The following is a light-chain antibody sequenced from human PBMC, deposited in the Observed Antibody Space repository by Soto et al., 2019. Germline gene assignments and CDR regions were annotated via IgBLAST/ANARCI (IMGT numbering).Light chain of an antibody. CDR2: EVS. CDR3: SAYRSTTLVV. J-gene: IGLJ2*01. Sequence: SALTQPASVSGSPGQSITISCTGTSSDVGSYNYISWYQQHPGKAPKLMIYEVSNRPSGVSNRFSGSKSANTASLTISGLQAEDEADYYCSAYRSTTLVVFGGGTKLTVL. CDR1: SSDVGSYNY. V-gene: IGLV2-14*01.